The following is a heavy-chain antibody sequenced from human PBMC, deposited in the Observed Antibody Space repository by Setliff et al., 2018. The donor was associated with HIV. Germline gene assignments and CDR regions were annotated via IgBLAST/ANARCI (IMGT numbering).Heavy chain of an antibody. V-gene: IGHV1-18*01. CDR3: ARDPHIVATDGYMDV. CDR1: GYTFTSYG. CDR2: ISAYNGNT. J-gene: IGHJ6*03. Sequence: ASVKVSCKASGYTFTSYGISWVRQAPGQGLEWMGWISAYNGNTNYVQKFQGRVTMTTDTSTYTAFVELRSLRSDDTAVYYCARDPHIVATDGYMDVWGKGTTVTVSS. D-gene: IGHD5-12*01.